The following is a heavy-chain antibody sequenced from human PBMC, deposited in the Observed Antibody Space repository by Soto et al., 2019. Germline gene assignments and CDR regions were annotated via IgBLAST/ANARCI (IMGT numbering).Heavy chain of an antibody. V-gene: IGHV3-30*18. D-gene: IGHD3-9*01. Sequence: QVQLVESGGGVVQPGRSLRLSCAASGFTFSSYGMHWVRQAPGKGLEWVAVISYDGSNKYYADSVKGRFTISRDNSKNTLYLQMNSLRAEDTGVYYCAKEGYYDILPGYVIPPDYWGQGTLVTVSS. J-gene: IGHJ4*02. CDR2: ISYDGSNK. CDR3: AKEGYYDILPGYVIPPDY. CDR1: GFTFSSYG.